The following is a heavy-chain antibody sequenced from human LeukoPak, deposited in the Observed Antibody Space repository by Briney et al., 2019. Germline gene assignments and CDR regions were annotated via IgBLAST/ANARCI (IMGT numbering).Heavy chain of an antibody. Sequence: ASVKVSCKASGGTFSSYAISWVRQAPGQGLEWMGGIIPIFGTANYAQKFQGRVTITADESTSTAYMELSSLKASDTAMYYCARLDGALIDYWGQGTLVTVSS. J-gene: IGHJ4*02. V-gene: IGHV1-69*13. D-gene: IGHD3-10*01. CDR2: IIPIFGTA. CDR3: ARLDGALIDY. CDR1: GGTFSSYA.